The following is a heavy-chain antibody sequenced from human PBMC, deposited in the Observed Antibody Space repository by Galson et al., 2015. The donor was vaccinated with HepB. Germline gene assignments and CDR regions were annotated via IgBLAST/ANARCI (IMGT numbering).Heavy chain of an antibody. CDR2: VMQDGSEK. D-gene: IGHD3-16*01. CDR1: GFTFSSYW. CDR3: VKDPYVEMTY. Sequence: SLRLSCAASGFTFSSYWMSWVRQAPGKGLEWVANVMQDGSEKYYVDSVKGRFTISRDNAMNSLYLQMNSLRAEGTGVYYCVKDPYVEMTYSGQGSLCTVSS. J-gene: IGHJ4*02. V-gene: IGHV3-7*01.